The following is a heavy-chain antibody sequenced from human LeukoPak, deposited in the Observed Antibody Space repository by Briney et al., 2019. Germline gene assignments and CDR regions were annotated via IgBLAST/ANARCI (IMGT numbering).Heavy chain of an antibody. CDR1: GGSISSGGYY. CDR3: VHDYGDYFDR. J-gene: IGHJ4*02. CDR2: IYHSGST. D-gene: IGHD4-17*01. V-gene: IGHV4-30-2*01. Sequence: SETLSLTCTVSGGSISSGGYYWSWIRQPPGKGLEWIGYIYHSGSTYYNPSLKSRVTISVDTSKNQFSLKVSSVTAADTAIYYCVHDYGDYFDRWGQGALVTVSS.